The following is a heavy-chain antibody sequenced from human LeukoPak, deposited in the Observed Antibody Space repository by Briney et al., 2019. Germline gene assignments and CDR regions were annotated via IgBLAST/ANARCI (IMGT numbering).Heavy chain of an antibody. J-gene: IGHJ4*02. CDR3: ARILAYCGGDCPSTFDY. CDR1: GGSISSYY. V-gene: IGHV4-59*08. Sequence: SETLSLTCAVSGGSISSYYWSWIRQPPGKGLEWIGYIYYSGSTNYNPSLKSRVTISVDTSKNQFSLKLSSVTAADTAVYYCARILAYCGGDCPSTFDYWGQGTLVAVSS. D-gene: IGHD2-21*02. CDR2: IYYSGST.